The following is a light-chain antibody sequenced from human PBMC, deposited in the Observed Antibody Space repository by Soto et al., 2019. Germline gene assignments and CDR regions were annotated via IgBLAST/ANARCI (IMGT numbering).Light chain of an antibody. V-gene: IGKV3-11*01. CDR2: DAF. J-gene: IGKJ4*01. CDR3: QQRATWPLT. CDR1: QSVSSY. Sequence: EIVLTQFPATLSLSPGERATLSCRASQSVSSYLAWYQQKPGQAPRLLIYDAFKRATGTPARFSGSGSGTDFTLTISSLEPEDFALYYCQQRATWPLTFGGGTKVEIK.